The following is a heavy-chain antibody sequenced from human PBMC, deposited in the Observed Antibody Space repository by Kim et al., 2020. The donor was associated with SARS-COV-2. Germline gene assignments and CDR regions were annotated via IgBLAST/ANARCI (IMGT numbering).Heavy chain of an antibody. CDR2: IGAADDT. J-gene: IGHJ4*02. Sequence: GGSLRLSCAASGFTFSTYNMFWIRQATGKGLEWVSTIGAADDTYYADSVKSRFTISRENAMSSVFLQMNSLRAGDTAVYYCARDREGAFDYWGQGTLVTVSS. CDR1: GFTFSTYN. V-gene: IGHV3-13*01. CDR3: ARDREGAFDY.